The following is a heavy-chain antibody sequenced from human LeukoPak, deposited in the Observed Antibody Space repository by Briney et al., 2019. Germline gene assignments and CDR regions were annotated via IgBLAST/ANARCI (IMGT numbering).Heavy chain of an antibody. J-gene: IGHJ4*02. Sequence: GGSLRLSCVDSAFNFSGNYMTWVRQAPGKGLEWVSAIYIGGTTYYADSVKGRFTISRDNPKSTLYLQLNSLRAEDTAVYYCASGSYAYWGQGTLVTVSS. D-gene: IGHD1-26*01. V-gene: IGHV3-66*01. CDR2: IYIGGTT. CDR3: ASGSYAY. CDR1: AFNFSGNY.